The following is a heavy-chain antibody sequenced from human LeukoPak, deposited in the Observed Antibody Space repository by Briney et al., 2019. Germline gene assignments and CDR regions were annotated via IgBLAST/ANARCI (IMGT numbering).Heavy chain of an antibody. CDR3: AKARGLYCSSTSCYDCDV. V-gene: IGHV1-2*02. J-gene: IGHJ6*04. CDR1: GYTFTAYY. Sequence: GASVEVSCKASGYTFTAYYIHWVRQAPGQGPEWMGWINPNSGGTNYAQKFQGRVTLTRDTSITTAYMELNRLRSDDTAVYYCAKARGLYCSSTSCYDCDVWGKGTTVTVSS. CDR2: INPNSGGT. D-gene: IGHD2-2*01.